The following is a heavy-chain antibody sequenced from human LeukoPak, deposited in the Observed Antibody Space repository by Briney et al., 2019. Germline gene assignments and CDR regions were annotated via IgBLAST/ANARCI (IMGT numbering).Heavy chain of an antibody. CDR2: IYYSGST. Sequence: SKTLSLTCTVNGGAISSSGYYWGWIRQPPGKGLEWIGNIYYSGSTSYNPSLKSRVTISVDTSKNQFSLKVSSVTAADTAVYYCARLIAVAGADWYFDLWGRGTLVTVSS. CDR3: ARLIAVAGADWYFDL. V-gene: IGHV4-39*01. CDR1: GGAISSSGYY. D-gene: IGHD6-19*01. J-gene: IGHJ2*01.